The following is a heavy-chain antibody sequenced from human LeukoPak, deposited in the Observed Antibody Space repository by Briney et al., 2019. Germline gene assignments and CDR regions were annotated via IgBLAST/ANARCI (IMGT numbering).Heavy chain of an antibody. CDR1: GVSINSSDYY. J-gene: IGHJ4*02. V-gene: IGHV4-39*07. D-gene: IGHD2-2*01. CDR3: ARTVPAATSFDH. Sequence: SETLSLTCTVSGVSINSSDYYWGWIRQPPGKGLEWIGSIYYSGSTYYNPSLKRRVTISVDTSKNQFSLNLSSVTAADTAVYYCARTVPAATSFDHWGQGTLVTVSS. CDR2: IYYSGST.